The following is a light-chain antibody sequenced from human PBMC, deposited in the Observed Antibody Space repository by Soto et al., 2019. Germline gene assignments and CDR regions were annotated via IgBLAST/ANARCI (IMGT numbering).Light chain of an antibody. CDR1: SGDVGSYNF. CDR3: SSYAGGIKWV. V-gene: IGLV2-8*01. Sequence: QSVLTQPPSESGSPGQSVTISCTGTSGDVGSYNFVSWYQQHPGKAPKFMIYEVSKRPSGVPDRFSGSKSGNTASLTVSGLQAEDEADYYCSSYAGGIKWVFGGGTKLTVL. J-gene: IGLJ3*02. CDR2: EVS.